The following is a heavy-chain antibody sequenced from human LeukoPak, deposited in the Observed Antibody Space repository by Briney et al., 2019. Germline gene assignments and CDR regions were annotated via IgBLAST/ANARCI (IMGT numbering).Heavy chain of an antibody. V-gene: IGHV4-30-4*01. CDR3: ARGFFIAAAGNWFDP. J-gene: IGHJ5*02. Sequence: SQTLSLTCTVSGGSISNGDYYWSWIRQPPGKGLEWIGYIYYSGSAYYNPSLQSRVTISVDTSKNQFSLKLSSVTAADTAVYYCARGFFIAAAGNWFDPWGQGTLVTVSS. CDR1: GGSISNGDYY. CDR2: IYYSGSA. D-gene: IGHD6-13*01.